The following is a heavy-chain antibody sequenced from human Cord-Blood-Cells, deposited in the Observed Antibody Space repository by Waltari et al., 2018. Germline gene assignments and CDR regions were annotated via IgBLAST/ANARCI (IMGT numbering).Heavy chain of an antibody. CDR1: GRSLSSDH. CDR3: ARDHKGYSSSWYGHDAFDI. Sequence: QVQLQESGPGLVTRSETLSLTCSVSGRSLSSDHWSWIRQPPGTGLELIGYIYYSGSTNYNPSLKSRVTISVDTSKNQFSLKLSSVTAADTAVYYCARDHKGYSSSWYGHDAFDIWGQGTMVTVSS. CDR2: IYYSGST. D-gene: IGHD6-13*01. J-gene: IGHJ3*02. V-gene: IGHV4-59*01.